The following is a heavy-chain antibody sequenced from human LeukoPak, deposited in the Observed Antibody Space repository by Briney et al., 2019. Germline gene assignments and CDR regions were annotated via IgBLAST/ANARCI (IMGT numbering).Heavy chain of an antibody. V-gene: IGHV3-53*01. CDR1: GFTVSSNY. D-gene: IGHD3-22*01. Sequence: GGSLRLSSAASGFTVSSNYMSWVRQAPGKGLEWVSVIYSGGSTYYADSVKGRFTISRDNSKNTLYLQMNSLRAEDTAVYYCARDQYYYDSSGYYSFDYWGQGTLVTVSS. J-gene: IGHJ4*02. CDR2: IYSGGST. CDR3: ARDQYYYDSSGYYSFDY.